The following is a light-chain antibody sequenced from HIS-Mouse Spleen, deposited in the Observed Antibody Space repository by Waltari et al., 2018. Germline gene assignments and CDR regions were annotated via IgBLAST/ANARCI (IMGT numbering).Light chain of an antibody. CDR3: CSYAGSSTWV. Sequence: QSALTQPASVSGSPGQSITISCTGTSSDVGGYNLVSWYQQHPGKAPKLMMYEGSKRPSGVSNRYYGSKSGNTASLTISGLQAEYEADYYCCSYAGSSTWVFGGGTKLTVL. CDR2: EGS. V-gene: IGLV2-23*01. CDR1: SSDVGGYNL. J-gene: IGLJ3*02.